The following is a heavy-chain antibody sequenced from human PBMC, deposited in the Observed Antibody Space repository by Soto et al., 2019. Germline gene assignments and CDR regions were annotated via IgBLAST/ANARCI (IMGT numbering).Heavy chain of an antibody. CDR2: ISGSGGST. CDR3: ARTITMVRGVIHPQGY. J-gene: IGHJ4*02. V-gene: IGHV3-23*01. Sequence: GGSLRLSCAASGFTFSSYAMSWVRQAPGKGLEWVSAISGSGGSTYYADSVKGRFTISRDNSKNTLYLQMNSLRAEDTAVYYCARTITMVRGVIHPQGYWGQGTLVTVSA. D-gene: IGHD3-10*01. CDR1: GFTFSSYA.